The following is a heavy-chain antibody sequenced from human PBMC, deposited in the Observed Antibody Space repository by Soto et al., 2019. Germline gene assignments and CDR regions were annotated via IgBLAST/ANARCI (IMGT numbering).Heavy chain of an antibody. CDR1: GFTFSSYG. J-gene: IGHJ6*02. Sequence: QVQLVESGGGVVQPGRSLRLSCAASGFTFSSYGMHWVRQAPGKGLEWVAVIWYDGSNKYYADSVKGRFTISGDNSKNXLXXQMNSLRAEDTAVYYCARDSRMVYAILHYYYGMDVWGQGTTVTVSS. D-gene: IGHD2-8*01. V-gene: IGHV3-33*01. CDR2: IWYDGSNK. CDR3: ARDSRMVYAILHYYYGMDV.